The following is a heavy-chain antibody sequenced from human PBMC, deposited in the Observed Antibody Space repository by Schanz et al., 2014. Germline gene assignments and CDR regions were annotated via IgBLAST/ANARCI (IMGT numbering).Heavy chain of an antibody. CDR2: IWYDGSNK. CDR1: GFTFSSYG. D-gene: IGHD1-26*01. J-gene: IGHJ4*02. CDR3: ARVRGSGSYSFHYLDL. V-gene: IGHV3-33*01. Sequence: QVQLVESGGGVVQPGRSLRLSCAASGFTFSSYGMHWVRQAPGKGLEWVAVIWYDGSNKYYADSVKGRFTISRDNGEDTTYLQMNSLRVEDTGVYYCARVRGSGSYSFHYLDLWGQGTLVTVAS.